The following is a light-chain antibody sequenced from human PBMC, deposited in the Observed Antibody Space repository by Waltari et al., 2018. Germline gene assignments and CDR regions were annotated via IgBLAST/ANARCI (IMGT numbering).Light chain of an antibody. V-gene: IGLV2-11*01. J-gene: IGLJ1*01. CDR2: DVS. CDR3: CSHAGSYTFYV. CDR1: SSDVGGYNY. Sequence: QSALTQPRSVSGSPGQSVTISCTGTSSDVGGYNYVSWYQQHPGKAPKLMIYDVSKRPSGVPYLFAGSTHGNTAALTISGLQAEDEADYYCCSHAGSYTFYVFGTGTKVTV.